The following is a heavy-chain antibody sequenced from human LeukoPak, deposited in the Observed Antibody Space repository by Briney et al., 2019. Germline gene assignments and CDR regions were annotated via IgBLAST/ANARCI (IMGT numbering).Heavy chain of an antibody. CDR3: AREVTSGWHNRKYNWFDP. V-gene: IGHV4-59*01. D-gene: IGHD2-21*02. CDR2: IYYSGST. Sequence: SETLSLTCTVSRASISSYYWSWIRQPPGKGLEWIGYIYYSGSTNYNPSLKSRVTISVDTSKNQFSLKLSSVTAADTAVYYCAREVTSGWHNRKYNWFDPWGQGTLVTVSS. J-gene: IGHJ5*02. CDR1: RASISSYY.